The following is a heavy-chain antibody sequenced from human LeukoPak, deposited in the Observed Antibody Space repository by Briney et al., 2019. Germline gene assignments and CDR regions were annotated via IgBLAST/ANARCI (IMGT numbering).Heavy chain of an antibody. CDR3: ARDSRSNPPGVFDI. CDR2: IYSGGST. Sequence: GGSLRLSCAASGFTVSSNYMSWVRQAPGKGLEWVSIIYSGGSTYYADSVKGRFTISRDNSKNTLYLQMNDLRADDTAVYYCARDSRSNPPGVFDIWGQGTMVTVSS. D-gene: IGHD2-8*01. V-gene: IGHV3-53*01. J-gene: IGHJ3*02. CDR1: GFTVSSNY.